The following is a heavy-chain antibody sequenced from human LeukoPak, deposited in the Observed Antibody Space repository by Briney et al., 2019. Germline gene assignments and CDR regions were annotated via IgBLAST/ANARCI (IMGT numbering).Heavy chain of an antibody. Sequence: KSSETLSLTCTVSDGSIYSYYWSWIRQPPGKGLEWIGHVSYSGSTNYNPSLNSRVTVSVDTPKSQISLKLSSVTAADTAVYYCARQVLIAGGRYGMDVWGQGTTVTVSS. CDR1: DGSIYSYY. D-gene: IGHD2-15*01. CDR2: VSYSGST. V-gene: IGHV4-59*08. CDR3: ARQVLIAGGRYGMDV. J-gene: IGHJ6*02.